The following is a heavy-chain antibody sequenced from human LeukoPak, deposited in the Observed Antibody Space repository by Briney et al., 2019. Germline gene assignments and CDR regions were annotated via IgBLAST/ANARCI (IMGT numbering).Heavy chain of an antibody. D-gene: IGHD2/OR15-2a*01. CDR3: AKAPAKKIVDYFDY. J-gene: IGHJ4*02. CDR1: GLIFSSYA. Sequence: GGSLRLPCAASGLIFSSYAMSWVRQAPGKGLEWVSGISGSGGSTYYADSVKGRFTISRDNSKNTLYLQMNSLRAEDTAVYYCAKAPAKKIVDYFDYWGQGTLVTVSS. CDR2: ISGSGGST. V-gene: IGHV3-23*01.